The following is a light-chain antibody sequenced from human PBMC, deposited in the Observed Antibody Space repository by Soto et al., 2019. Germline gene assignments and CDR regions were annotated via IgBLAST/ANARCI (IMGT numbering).Light chain of an antibody. J-gene: IGKJ4*01. V-gene: IGKV3-15*01. Sequence: EIVLTQSPGTLTLSPGERATLSCRASQTVSSNSLAWYQQKPGQAPRLLIYDTSIRATGVPARFSGSRSGAEFTLTISSLQSEDFAVYYCQHYVTWPLTFGGGTKVDIK. CDR2: DTS. CDR1: QTVSSN. CDR3: QHYVTWPLT.